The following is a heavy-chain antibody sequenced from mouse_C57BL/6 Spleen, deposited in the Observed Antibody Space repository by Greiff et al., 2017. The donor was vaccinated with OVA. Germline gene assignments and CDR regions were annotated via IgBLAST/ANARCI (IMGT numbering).Heavy chain of an antibody. J-gene: IGHJ4*01. CDR3: ARPFYYGNSLVY. Sequence: VQLQQSGAELVKPGASVKLSCTASGFNIKDYYMHWVKQRTEQGLEWIGRIDPEAGETKYAPKFPGKATITADTSSNTAYLQLSSLTSEDTAVYYCARPFYYGNSLVYWGQGTSVTVSS. D-gene: IGHD2-1*01. CDR2: IDPEAGET. V-gene: IGHV14-2*01. CDR1: GFNIKDYY.